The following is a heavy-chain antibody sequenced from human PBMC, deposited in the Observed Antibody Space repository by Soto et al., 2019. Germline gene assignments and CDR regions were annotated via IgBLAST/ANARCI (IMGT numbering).Heavy chain of an antibody. CDR2: ISSSSSYI. CDR1: GFTFSSYS. D-gene: IGHD3-10*01. Sequence: GGSLRLSCAASGFTFSSYSMNWVRQAPGKGLEWVSSISSSSSYIYYADSVKGRFTISRDNAKNSLYLQMNSLRAEDTAVYYCARLGGSGSYLIDYWGQGTLVTVSS. J-gene: IGHJ4*02. CDR3: ARLGGSGSYLIDY. V-gene: IGHV3-21*01.